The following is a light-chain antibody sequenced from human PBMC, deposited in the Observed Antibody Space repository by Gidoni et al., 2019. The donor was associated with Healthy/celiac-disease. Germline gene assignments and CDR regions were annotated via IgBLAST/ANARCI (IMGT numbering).Light chain of an antibody. CDR1: QSVSSY. CDR2: AAS. J-gene: IGKJ4*01. V-gene: IGKV3-11*01. CDR3: QQRSNWLT. Sequence: EIVLTQSPATLSLSPGERATLSCRASQSVSSYLAWYQQKPGQAPRLLIYAASNRATGIPARFSGSGSGTDVTLTISSLEPEDFAVYYCQQRSNWLTFXGXTKVEIK.